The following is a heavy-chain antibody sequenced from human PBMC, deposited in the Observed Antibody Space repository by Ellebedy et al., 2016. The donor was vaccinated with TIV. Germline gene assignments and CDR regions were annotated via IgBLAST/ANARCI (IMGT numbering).Heavy chain of an antibody. J-gene: IGHJ3*02. CDR2: IYYSGST. Sequence: MPSETLSLTCTVSGGSISSSSYYWGWIRQPPGKGLEWIGSIYYSGSTYYNPSLKSRVTISVDTSKNQFSLKLSAVTAAETAVYYCASADTPDAFDIWGQGTMVTVSS. D-gene: IGHD2-15*01. CDR1: GGSISSSSYY. CDR3: ASADTPDAFDI. V-gene: IGHV4-39*07.